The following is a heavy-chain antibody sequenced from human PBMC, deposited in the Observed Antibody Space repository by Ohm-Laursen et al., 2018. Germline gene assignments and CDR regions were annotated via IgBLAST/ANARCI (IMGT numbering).Heavy chain of an antibody. J-gene: IGHJ5*02. D-gene: IGHD3-16*01. CDR2: IKQDGSEK. CDR1: GLTLRPYA. Sequence: SLRLSCTASGLTLRPYAMSWVRQAPGKGLEWVANIKQDGSEKYYVDSVKGRFTISRDNAKNSLYLQMNSLRADDTAVYYCARGAYASWGQGTLVTVSS. V-gene: IGHV3-7*01. CDR3: ARGAYAS.